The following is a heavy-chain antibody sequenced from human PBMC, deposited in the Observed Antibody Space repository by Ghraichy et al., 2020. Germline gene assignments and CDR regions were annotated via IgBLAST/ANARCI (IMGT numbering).Heavy chain of an antibody. V-gene: IGHV1-69*13. CDR2: IIPIFGTA. CDR3: ASAISTAGSFDY. D-gene: IGHD2/OR15-2a*01. J-gene: IGHJ4*02. Sequence: SVKVSCKASGGTFSSYAISWVRQAPGQGLEWMGGIIPIFGTANYAQKFQGRVTITADESTSTAYMELSSLRSEDTAVYYCASAISTAGSFDYWGQGTLVTVSS. CDR1: GGTFSSYA.